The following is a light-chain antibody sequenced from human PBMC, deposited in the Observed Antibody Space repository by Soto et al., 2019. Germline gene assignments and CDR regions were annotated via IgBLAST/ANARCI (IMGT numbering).Light chain of an antibody. CDR1: QSISSW. V-gene: IGKV1-5*01. Sequence: DSQVTQSPSTLSASAGDRVTITCRASQSISSWLAWYQQKPGKAPKLLIYDASSLESGVPSRFRGSGSGTEFTLTISSLQPDDSATYYCQQYSSYLLTFGGGTKVDIK. J-gene: IGKJ4*01. CDR3: QQYSSYLLT. CDR2: DAS.